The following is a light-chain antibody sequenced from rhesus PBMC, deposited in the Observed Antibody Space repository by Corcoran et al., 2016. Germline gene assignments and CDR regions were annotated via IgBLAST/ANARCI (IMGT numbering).Light chain of an antibody. CDR2: AAS. V-gene: IGKV1-43*01. CDR1: QGISTY. Sequence: DIQMTQSPSSLSASAGDRVTITCRASQGISTYLNWYQQKPGKAPKRLIYAASSVESGVPSRFSGSGSGTEFTLTISSLQPEEFATYYCLQYNSSPWTFGQGTKVEIK. J-gene: IGKJ1*01. CDR3: LQYNSSPWT.